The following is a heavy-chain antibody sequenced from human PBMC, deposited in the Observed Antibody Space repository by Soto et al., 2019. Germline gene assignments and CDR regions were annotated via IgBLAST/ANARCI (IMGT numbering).Heavy chain of an antibody. CDR1: GFTFRSYA. CDR3: AKDWMTSYQLPHLLDK. V-gene: IGHV3-23*01. Sequence: VQLLQSGGGLAQPGGSLRLSCAASGFTFRSYAMSWVRQAPGKGLEWVSGLSGSGATTSYADSVKGRFTISRDNSRNILYLQMSSLRSEDTAVYYCAKDWMTSYQLPHLLDKWGQGTLVTVSS. D-gene: IGHD2-2*01. CDR2: LSGSGATT. J-gene: IGHJ4*02.